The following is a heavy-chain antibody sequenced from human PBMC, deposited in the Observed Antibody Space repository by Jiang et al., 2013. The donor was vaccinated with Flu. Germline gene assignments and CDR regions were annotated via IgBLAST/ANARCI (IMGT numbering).Heavy chain of an antibody. CDR1: GFTFSSYA. CDR3: AKPQAEDYGDYVNYYYGMDV. V-gene: IGHV3-23*01. CDR2: ISGSGGST. D-gene: IGHD4-17*01. J-gene: IGHJ6*02. Sequence: CAASGFTFSSYAMSWVRQAPGKGLEWVSAISGSGGSTYYADSVKGRFTISRDNSKNTLYLQMNSLRAEDTAVYYCAKPQAEDYGDYVNYYYGMDVWGQGTTVTVSS.